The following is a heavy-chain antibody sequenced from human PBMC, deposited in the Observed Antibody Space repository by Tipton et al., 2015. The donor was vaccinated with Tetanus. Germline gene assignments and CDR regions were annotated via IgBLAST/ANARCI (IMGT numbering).Heavy chain of an antibody. D-gene: IGHD3-3*01. V-gene: IGHV3-9*01. CDR2: ISSSAGPI. Sequence: SLRLSCSASGFNFHDFAMHWVRQAPGKGLEWVSGISSSAGPIGLAESVKGRFTISRDNARNSLYLEMNNVRPEDTAFYYCTKGGFGGALNIGFDSWGQGTLVTVSS. CDR1: GFNFHDFA. CDR3: TKGGFGGALNIGFDS. J-gene: IGHJ5*01.